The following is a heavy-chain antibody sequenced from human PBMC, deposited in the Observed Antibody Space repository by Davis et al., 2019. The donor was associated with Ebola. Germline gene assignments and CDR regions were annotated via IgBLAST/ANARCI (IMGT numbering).Heavy chain of an antibody. CDR2: MAIDGSDVK. J-gene: IGHJ6*02. V-gene: IGHV3-30*04. Sequence: GESLKISCAASGFTFSSYVMHWVRQAPGKGLEWVAVMAIDGSDVKQYTDSVKGRFTISRDNGKNSLHLQMNSLRDEDTAVYFCARRILLDSRGGMDVWGQGTTVSVSS. CDR3: ARRILLDSRGGMDV. CDR1: GFTFSSYV. D-gene: IGHD2/OR15-2a*01.